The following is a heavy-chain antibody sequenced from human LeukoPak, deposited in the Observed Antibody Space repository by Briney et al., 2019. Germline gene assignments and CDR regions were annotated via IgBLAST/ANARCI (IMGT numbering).Heavy chain of an antibody. CDR3: AGKLLRSMGHYYYYGMDV. V-gene: IGHV1-2*02. D-gene: IGHD2/OR15-2a*01. J-gene: IGHJ6*02. CDR2: INPNSGGT. CDR1: GYTFTGYY. Sequence: GESLKISCKGSGYTFTGYYMHWVRQAPGQGLEWMGWINPNSGGTNYAQKFQGRVTMTRDTSISTAYMELSRLRSDDTAVYYCAGKLLRSMGHYYYYGMDVWGQGTTVTVSS.